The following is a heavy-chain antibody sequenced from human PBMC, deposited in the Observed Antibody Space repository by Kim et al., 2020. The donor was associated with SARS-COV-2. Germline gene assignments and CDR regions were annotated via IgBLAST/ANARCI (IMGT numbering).Heavy chain of an antibody. J-gene: IGHJ4*02. D-gene: IGHD3-3*01. Sequence: SETLSLTCTVSGGSISSSSYYWGWIRQPPGKGLEWIGSIYYSGSTYYNPSLKSRVTISVDTSKNQFSLKLSSVTAADTAVYYCARDPYYDFWSGYYPTYFDYWGQGTLVTVSS. CDR2: IYYSGST. CDR1: GGSISSSSYY. V-gene: IGHV4-39*07. CDR3: ARDPYYDFWSGYYPTYFDY.